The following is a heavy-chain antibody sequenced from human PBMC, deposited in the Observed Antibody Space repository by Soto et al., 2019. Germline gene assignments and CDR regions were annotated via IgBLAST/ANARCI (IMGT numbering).Heavy chain of an antibody. CDR3: ARDWSTVTTAY. D-gene: IGHD4-17*01. V-gene: IGHV3-66*03. CDR2: IYSCGSA. Sequence: TGGSLRLSCAASGFTVSSNYMSWVRQAPGKGLEWVSVIYSCGSAYYADSVKGRFTISRDNSKNTLYLQMNSLRAEDTAVYYCARDWSTVTTAYWGQGTLVTVSS. J-gene: IGHJ4*02. CDR1: GFTVSSNY.